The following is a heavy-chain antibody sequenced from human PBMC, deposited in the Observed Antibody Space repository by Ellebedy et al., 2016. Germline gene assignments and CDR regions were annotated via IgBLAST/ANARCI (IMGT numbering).Heavy chain of an antibody. Sequence: GGSLRLSXAASGFTFSSYWMHWVRQAPGKGLVWVSRINSDGSSTSYADSVKGRFAISRDNAKNTLYLQMNSLRAEDTAVYYCARDSPRIAVAGRYYYDGMDVWGQGTTVTVSS. J-gene: IGHJ6*02. CDR1: GFTFSSYW. D-gene: IGHD6-19*01. CDR2: INSDGSST. CDR3: ARDSPRIAVAGRYYYDGMDV. V-gene: IGHV3-74*01.